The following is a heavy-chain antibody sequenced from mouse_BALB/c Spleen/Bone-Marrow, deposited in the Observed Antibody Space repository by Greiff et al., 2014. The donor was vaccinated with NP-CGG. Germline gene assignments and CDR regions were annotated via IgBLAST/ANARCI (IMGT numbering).Heavy chain of an antibody. CDR1: GYTSTSYY. D-gene: IGHD2-12*01. CDR2: INPSNGGT. J-gene: IGHJ4*01. Sequence: LQESGAELVKPGASVKLSCKASGYTSTSYYIYWVKQRPGQGLEWIGEINPSNGGTNFNEKFKSKATLTVDKSSSTAYMQLSSLTSEDSAVYYCTRSRRAMDYWGRGTSVTVSS. CDR3: TRSRRAMDY. V-gene: IGHV1S81*02.